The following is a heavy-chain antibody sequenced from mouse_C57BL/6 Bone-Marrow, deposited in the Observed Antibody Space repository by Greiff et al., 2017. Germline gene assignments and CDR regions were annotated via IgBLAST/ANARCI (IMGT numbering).Heavy chain of an antibody. CDR2: IYPGDGDT. CDR1: GYAFSSSW. CDR3: ARSYYSNYVGFAY. D-gene: IGHD2-5*01. V-gene: IGHV1-82*01. Sequence: QVQLQQSGPELVKPGASVKISCKASGYAFSSSWMNWVKQRPGKGLEWIGRIYPGDGDTNYNGKFKGKATLTADKSSSTAYMQLSSLTSEDSAVYFCARSYYSNYVGFAYWGQGTLVTVSA. J-gene: IGHJ3*01.